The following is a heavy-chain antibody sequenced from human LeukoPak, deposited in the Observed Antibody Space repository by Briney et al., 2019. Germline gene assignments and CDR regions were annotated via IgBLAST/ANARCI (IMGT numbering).Heavy chain of an antibody. CDR2: INHSGST. CDR1: GGSFSGYY. V-gene: IGHV4-34*01. D-gene: IGHD5-12*01. Sequence: PSETLSLTCAVYGGSFSGYYWSWIRQPPGKGLEWIGEINHSGSTNYNPSLKSRVTISVDTSKNQFSLKLSFVTAADTAVYYCARGRLPDYWGQGTLVTVSS. J-gene: IGHJ4*02. CDR3: ARGRLPDY.